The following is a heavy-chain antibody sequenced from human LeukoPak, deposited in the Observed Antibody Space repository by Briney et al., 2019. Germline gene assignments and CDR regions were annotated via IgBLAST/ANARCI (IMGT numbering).Heavy chain of an antibody. V-gene: IGHV3-23*01. CDR2: ISGSGGST. Sequence: GGTLRLSCAASGFTFSSYAMSWVRQAPGKGLEWVSAISGSGGSTYYADSVKGGFTISRDNSKNTLYLQMNMLRAEDTAVYYCAAGDDEKWLVSHCIWGQGTLVTVPS. J-gene: IGHJ4*02. CDR1: GFTFSSYA. CDR3: AAGDDEKWLVSHCI. D-gene: IGHD6-19*01.